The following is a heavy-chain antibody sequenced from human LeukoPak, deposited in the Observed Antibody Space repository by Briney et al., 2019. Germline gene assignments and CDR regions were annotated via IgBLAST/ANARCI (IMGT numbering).Heavy chain of an antibody. Sequence: PGGSLRLSCAASGFTVSSNYMSWVRQAPGKGLEWVSVFYSGGSIYYADSVKGRFTISRDNSKNTVYLQMNSLRAEDTAVYYCARGVKDYGSYRYYFDYWGQGTLVTVSS. CDR2: FYSGGSI. CDR1: GFTVSSNY. J-gene: IGHJ4*02. CDR3: ARGVKDYGSYRYYFDY. V-gene: IGHV3-53*01. D-gene: IGHD1-26*01.